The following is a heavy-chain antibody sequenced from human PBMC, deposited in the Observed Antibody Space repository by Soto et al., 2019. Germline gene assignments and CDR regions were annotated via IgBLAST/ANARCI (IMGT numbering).Heavy chain of an antibody. CDR3: ARSLRQLVDIYEDGSHFDY. D-gene: IGHD5-12*01. V-gene: IGHV1-69*13. J-gene: IGHJ4*02. Sequence: ASLKVSCKASGGTFSSYAISWVRQAPGQGLEWMGGIIPIFGTANYAQKFQGRVTITADESTSTAYMELSSLRSEDTAVYYCARSLRQLVDIYEDGSHFDYWGQGTLVTVSS. CDR1: GGTFSSYA. CDR2: IIPIFGTA.